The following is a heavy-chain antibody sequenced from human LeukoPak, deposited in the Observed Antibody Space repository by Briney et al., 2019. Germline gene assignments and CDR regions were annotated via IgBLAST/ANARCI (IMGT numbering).Heavy chain of an antibody. Sequence: ASVKVSCKASGYTFTSYYMHWVRQAPGQGLEWMGIINPSGGSTSYARKFQGRVTMTRDTSTSTVYMELSSLRSEDTAVYYCARGGIVGATYNWFDPWGQGTLVTVSS. CDR3: ARGGIVGATYNWFDP. J-gene: IGHJ5*02. CDR2: INPSGGST. D-gene: IGHD1-26*01. CDR1: GYTFTSYY. V-gene: IGHV1-46*03.